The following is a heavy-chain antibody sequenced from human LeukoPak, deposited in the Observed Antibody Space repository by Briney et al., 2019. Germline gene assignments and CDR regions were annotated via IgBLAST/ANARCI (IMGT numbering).Heavy chain of an antibody. Sequence: GGSLRLSCVGSGFTFSSYWMSWVRHAPGKGLAGVASIRYDGSNKYYADSLKGQFTISRDNSKNTLYLQMNILRAEDTAVYYRAKDQQAHFGVLIYSYMDVWGKGSTVTVSS. CDR3: AKDQQAHFGVLIYSYMDV. D-gene: IGHD3-3*01. CDR2: IRYDGSNK. V-gene: IGHV3-30*02. CDR1: GFTFSSYW. J-gene: IGHJ6*03.